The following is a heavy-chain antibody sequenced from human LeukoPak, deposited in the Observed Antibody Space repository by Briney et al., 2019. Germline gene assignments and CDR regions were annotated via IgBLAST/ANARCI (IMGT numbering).Heavy chain of an antibody. CDR2: ISYDGSNK. J-gene: IGHJ5*02. CDR3: ARGAYYYDSSGYYLNWFDP. CDR1: GFTFSSYG. V-gene: IGHV3-30*03. Sequence: PGGSLRLSCAASGFTFSSYGMHWVRQAPGKGLEWVAVISYDGSNKYYADSVKGRFTISRDNSKNTLYLQMNSLRAEDTAVYYCARGAYYYDSSGYYLNWFDPWGQGTLVTVSS. D-gene: IGHD3-22*01.